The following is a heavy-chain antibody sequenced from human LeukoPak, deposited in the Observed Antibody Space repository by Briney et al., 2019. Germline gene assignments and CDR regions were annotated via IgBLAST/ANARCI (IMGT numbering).Heavy chain of an antibody. CDR3: ARGIQNYDFWSGYYSPHDAFDI. CDR2: ISAYNGNT. J-gene: IGHJ3*02. Sequence: GASVKVSCKASGYTFTSYGISWVRQAPGQGLEWMGWISAYNGNTNYAQKLQGRVTTTTDTSTSTAYMELRSLRSDDTAVYYCARGIQNYDFWSGYYSPHDAFDIWGQGTMVTVSS. D-gene: IGHD3-3*01. CDR1: GYTFTSYG. V-gene: IGHV1-18*01.